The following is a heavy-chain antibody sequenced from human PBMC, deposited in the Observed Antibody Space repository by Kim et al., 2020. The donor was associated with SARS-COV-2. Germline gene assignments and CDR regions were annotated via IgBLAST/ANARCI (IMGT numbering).Heavy chain of an antibody. CDR3: ANLKTLGS. Sequence: GGSLRLSCVASGFTFSSYGMHWVRQAPGKGLEWVALISIDGSKTYYADAVKGRFTISSDNSKNTLYLQMSSLRAEDTTVYYCANLKTLGSWGQGTLVTVSS. V-gene: IGHV3-30*18. D-gene: IGHD3-9*01. J-gene: IGHJ4*02. CDR1: GFTFSSYG. CDR2: ISIDGSKT.